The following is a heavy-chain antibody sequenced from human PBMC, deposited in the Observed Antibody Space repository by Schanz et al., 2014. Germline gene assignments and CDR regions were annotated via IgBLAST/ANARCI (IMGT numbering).Heavy chain of an antibody. CDR2: IKQDGSEK. V-gene: IGHV3-7*04. D-gene: IGHD3-10*01. CDR1: GFTFSKYW. J-gene: IGHJ4*02. CDR3: RGDNYCGSGSCAY. Sequence: EVQLVESGGGLVQPGGSLRLSCGGSGFTFSKYWMSWVRQAPGKGLEWVANIKQDGSEKYYEDAVKGRFTISRDNDKNSMYLHRKDLRGEDTAVYYCRGDNYCGSGSCAYWGQGTLVTVSS.